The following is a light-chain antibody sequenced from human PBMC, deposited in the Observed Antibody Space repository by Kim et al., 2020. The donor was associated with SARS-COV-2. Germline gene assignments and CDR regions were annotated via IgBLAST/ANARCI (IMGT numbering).Light chain of an antibody. CDR2: SIS. CDR1: TGAVTSGHY. V-gene: IGLV7-43*01. Sequence: TFTLTCASSTGAVTSGHYPNWFQQKPGQAPRALIYSISNKYSWTPARFSGSLLGGKAALTLSGVQPEDEADYYCPLYYGGAQPHVIFGGGTQLTVL. CDR3: PLYYGGAQPHVI. J-gene: IGLJ2*01.